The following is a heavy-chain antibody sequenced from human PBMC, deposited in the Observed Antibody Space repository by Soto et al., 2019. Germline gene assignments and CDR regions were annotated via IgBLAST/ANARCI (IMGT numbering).Heavy chain of an antibody. CDR2: IYYSGST. D-gene: IGHD1-26*01. Sequence: SETLSLTCSVSGGSISSYYWSWIRQPPGKGLEWIGYIYYSGSTNYNPSLKSRVTISVDTSKNQFSLKLRSVTAADTAVYYCARVFSGSYSDYWGQGTLVTVSS. CDR3: ARVFSGSYSDY. CDR1: GGSISSYY. J-gene: IGHJ4*02. V-gene: IGHV4-59*12.